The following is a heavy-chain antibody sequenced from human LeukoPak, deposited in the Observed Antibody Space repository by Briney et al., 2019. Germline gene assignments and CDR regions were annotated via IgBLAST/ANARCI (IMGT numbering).Heavy chain of an antibody. J-gene: IGHJ5*02. Sequence: SGTLSLTCAVSGYSISSGYYWGWIRQPPGKGLEWIGSIYHSGSTYYNPSLKSRVTISVDTSKNQFSLKLSSVTAADTAVYYCARDVVVAATAEYYYDSSGYYYEVWFDPWGQGTLVTVSS. CDR2: IYHSGST. CDR3: ARDVVVAATAEYYYDSSGYYYEVWFDP. V-gene: IGHV4-38-2*02. CDR1: GYSISSGYY. D-gene: IGHD3-22*01.